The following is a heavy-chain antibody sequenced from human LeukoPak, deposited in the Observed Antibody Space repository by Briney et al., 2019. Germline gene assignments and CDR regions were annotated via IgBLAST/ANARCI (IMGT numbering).Heavy chain of an antibody. Sequence: GGSLRLSCAASGFTFSSYDMHWVRQATGKGLEWVSAIGTAGDTYYPGSVKGRFTISRENAKNSLYLQMNSLRAGDTAVYYCAREGHSSSWSNWYFDLWGRGTLVTVSS. J-gene: IGHJ2*01. CDR2: IGTAGDT. CDR1: GFTFSSYD. V-gene: IGHV3-13*01. D-gene: IGHD6-13*01. CDR3: AREGHSSSWSNWYFDL.